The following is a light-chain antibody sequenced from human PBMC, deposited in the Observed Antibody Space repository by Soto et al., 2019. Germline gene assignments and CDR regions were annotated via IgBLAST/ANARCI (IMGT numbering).Light chain of an antibody. V-gene: IGLV2-18*02. CDR3: SSYTSSSTYV. J-gene: IGLJ1*01. CDR1: SSDVGNSNG. Sequence: ALTQPPSVSGSPGQSVAISCTGTSSDVGNSNGVSWYQQPPGTAPKLMIYDVSNRPSGVPDRFSGSKSGNTASLTISGLQAEDEADYYCSSYTSSSTYVFGTGTKLTVL. CDR2: DVS.